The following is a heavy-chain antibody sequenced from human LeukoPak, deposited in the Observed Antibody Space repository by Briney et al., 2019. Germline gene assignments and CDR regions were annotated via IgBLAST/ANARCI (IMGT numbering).Heavy chain of an antibody. Sequence: SETLSLTCAVYGGSFSGYYWSWIRQPPGKGLEWIGEINHSGSTNYNPSLKSRVTISKDTSKNQFSLNLTSVTAADTAVYYCARGPDCSSTSCAVDYWGQGALVTVSS. V-gene: IGHV4-34*01. CDR3: ARGPDCSSTSCAVDY. CDR2: INHSGST. CDR1: GGSFSGYY. J-gene: IGHJ4*02. D-gene: IGHD2-2*01.